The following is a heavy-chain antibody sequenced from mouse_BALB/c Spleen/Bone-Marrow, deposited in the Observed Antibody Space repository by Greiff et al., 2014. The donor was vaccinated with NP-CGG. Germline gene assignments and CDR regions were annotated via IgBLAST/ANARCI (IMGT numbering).Heavy chain of an antibody. CDR3: ARGPHDDDMDY. J-gene: IGHJ4*01. V-gene: IGHV5-4*02. Sequence: DVMLVESGGGLVKPGGSLKLSCAASGFTFSDYYMYWVRQTPEKRPEWVATISDGGSYTYYPDSVKGRFTISRDNAKNNLYLQLSSLKSEDTAMYYCARGPHDDDMDYWGQGTSVTVSS. D-gene: IGHD2-3*01. CDR1: GFTFSDYY. CDR2: ISDGGSYT.